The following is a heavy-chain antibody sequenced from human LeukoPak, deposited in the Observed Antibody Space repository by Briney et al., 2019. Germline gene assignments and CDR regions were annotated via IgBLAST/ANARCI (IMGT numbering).Heavy chain of an antibody. V-gene: IGHV1-69*13. CDR3: ASIRRYGGNSEFDY. J-gene: IGHJ4*02. CDR2: IIPIFGTA. D-gene: IGHD4-17*01. CDR1: GGTFSSYA. Sequence: SVKVSCKASGGTFSSYAISWVRQAPGQGLEWMGGIIPIFGTANYAQKFQGRVTITADESTSTAYMELSSLRSEDTAEYYCASIRRYGGNSEFDYWGQGTLVTVSS.